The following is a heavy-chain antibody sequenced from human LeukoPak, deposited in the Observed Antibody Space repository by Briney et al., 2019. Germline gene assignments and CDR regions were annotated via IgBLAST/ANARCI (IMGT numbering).Heavy chain of an antibody. CDR2: ISYDGSNK. CDR3: ARGNQQLVLTPFDY. CDR1: QFIFSNYA. D-gene: IGHD6-13*01. J-gene: IGHJ4*02. V-gene: IGHV3-30-3*01. Sequence: GGSLRLSCAASQFIFSNYAMSCVRQAPGKGLEWVAVISYDGSNKYYADSVKGRFTISRDNSKNTLYLQMNSLRAEDTAVYYCARGNQQLVLTPFDYWGQGTLVTVSS.